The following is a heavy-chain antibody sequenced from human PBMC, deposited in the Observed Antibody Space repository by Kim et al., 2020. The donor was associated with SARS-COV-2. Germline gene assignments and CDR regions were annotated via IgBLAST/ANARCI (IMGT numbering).Heavy chain of an antibody. CDR3: ARLHSTSFRFSYYYYAMDV. CDR2: ISGNADRT. CDR1: GFTLSSYV. D-gene: IGHD6-6*01. J-gene: IGHJ6*02. V-gene: IGHV3-23*01. Sequence: GGSLRLSCAASGFTLSSYVMSWVRQAPGKGLEWVSTISGNADRTYYADSVKGRFTISRDNSKNTLYLQMNSLRAEDTAVFYCARLHSTSFRFSYYYYAMDVWGQGTTVTVSS.